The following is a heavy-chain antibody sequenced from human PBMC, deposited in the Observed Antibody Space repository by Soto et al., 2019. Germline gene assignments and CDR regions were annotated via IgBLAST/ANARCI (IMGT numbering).Heavy chain of an antibody. J-gene: IGHJ4*02. V-gene: IGHV4-59*01. CDR1: GGSISSYY. CDR3: AHILSGSQFNY. CDR2: IYYSGST. Sequence: SETLSLTCAVSGGSISSYYWSWIRQPPGKGLEWIGYIYYSGSTNYNPSLKSRVTISVDTSKNQFSLKLSSVTAADTAIYYCAHILSGSQFNYSGQGTPVTVSS. D-gene: IGHD3-9*01.